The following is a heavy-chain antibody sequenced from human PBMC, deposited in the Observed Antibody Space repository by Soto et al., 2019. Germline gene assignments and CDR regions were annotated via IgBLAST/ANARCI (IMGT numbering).Heavy chain of an antibody. J-gene: IGHJ4*02. CDR1: GFTFSNAW. D-gene: IGHD4-17*01. Sequence: EVQLVESGGGLVKPGGSLRLSCAASGFTFSNAWMSWVRQAPGKGLEWVGRIKSKTDGGTTDYAAPVKGRFTISRDDSKNTLYLQMNSLKTEDTGLYYCTTASGDYPADYWCQGTLVTVSS. CDR2: IKSKTDGGTT. V-gene: IGHV3-15*01. CDR3: TTASGDYPADY.